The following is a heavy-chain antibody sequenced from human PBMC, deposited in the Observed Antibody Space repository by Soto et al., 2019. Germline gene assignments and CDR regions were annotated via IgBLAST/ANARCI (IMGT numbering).Heavy chain of an antibody. Sequence: QVQLVQSGAEVKEPGASVKISCKASGYTFTSYGISWVRQAPGQGLEWMSWISAYNGDTNYAQKVQGRVTMTTDTSTSTAFMELRSLRFDETAVYYCVRDPDGHIDFDYWGQGTLVTVSS. CDR1: GYTFTSYG. CDR3: VRDPDGHIDFDY. CDR2: ISAYNGDT. J-gene: IGHJ4*02. V-gene: IGHV1-18*01.